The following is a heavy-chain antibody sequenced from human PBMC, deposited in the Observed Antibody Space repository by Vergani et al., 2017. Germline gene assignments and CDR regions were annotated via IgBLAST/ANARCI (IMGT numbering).Heavy chain of an antibody. CDR1: GGTFSSYT. CDR2: IITILGIA. Sequence: QVQLVQSGAEVKKPGSSVKVSCKASGGTFSSYTISWVRQAPGQGLEWMGRIITILGIANYAQKLQGRVTITADKSTSTAYMELSSLRSEDTAVYYCAKNGRRTETSGYSYGYWFGAFDIWGQGTMVTVSS. J-gene: IGHJ3*02. V-gene: IGHV1-69*02. CDR3: AKNGRRTETSGYSYGYWFGAFDI. D-gene: IGHD5-18*01.